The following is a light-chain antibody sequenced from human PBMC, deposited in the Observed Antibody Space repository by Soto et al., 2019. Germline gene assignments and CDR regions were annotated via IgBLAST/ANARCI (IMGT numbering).Light chain of an antibody. CDR1: SSDVGSYKF. CDR3: CSYAGDSARV. J-gene: IGLJ3*02. Sequence: QSALTQPASVSGSPGQSITISCTGTSSDVGSYKFVSWYQQHPGKAPKLMIYEGSKRPSGVSNRFSGSKSGNTASQTNSGLQDEDEDDYYCCSYAGDSARVYSEGTKLTAL. CDR2: EGS. V-gene: IGLV2-23*01.